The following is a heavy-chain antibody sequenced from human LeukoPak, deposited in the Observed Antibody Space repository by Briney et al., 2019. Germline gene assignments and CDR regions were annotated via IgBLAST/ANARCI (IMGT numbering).Heavy chain of an antibody. V-gene: IGHV4-59*01. D-gene: IGHD2-2*01. Sequence: SETLSLTCAVSGGSISSYYWSWIRQPPGKGLEWIGYIYYTGFTNYNPSHKNRVTMSVDTSKNQLSLELTSVTAADTAMYFCARGTVVAPGSFDPWGQGTLVTVSS. CDR2: IYYTGFT. CDR1: GGSISSYY. CDR3: ARGTVVAPGSFDP. J-gene: IGHJ5*02.